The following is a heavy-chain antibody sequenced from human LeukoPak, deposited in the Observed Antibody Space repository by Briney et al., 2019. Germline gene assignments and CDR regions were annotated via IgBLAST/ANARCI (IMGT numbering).Heavy chain of an antibody. CDR1: GFTFSSHA. J-gene: IGHJ4*02. CDR2: IDIGGVIT. V-gene: IGHV3-23*01. Sequence: PGGSLRLSCVVSGFTFSSHAMTWVRQAPGKGLEWVSAIDIGGVITFYADSVQGRFIISRDNSKNTVYLQMNSLRVEDTAVYYCANEEVPNDYWGQGTLVTVSS. CDR3: ANEEVPNDY. D-gene: IGHD4/OR15-4a*01.